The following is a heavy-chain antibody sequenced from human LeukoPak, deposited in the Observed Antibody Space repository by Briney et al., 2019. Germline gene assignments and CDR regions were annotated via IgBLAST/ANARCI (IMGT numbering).Heavy chain of an antibody. V-gene: IGHV1-69*05. CDR2: IIPIFGTA. J-gene: IGHJ4*02. D-gene: IGHD3-10*01. CDR3: ARSGVGSGSYVDY. CDR1: GGTFRSYA. Sequence: WASVKVSCKASGGTFRSYAISWVRQAPGQGLEWMGGIIPIFGTANYAQKFKGRVTTTTDESTSTAYMELSSLRSEDTAVYYCARSGVGSGSYVDYWGQGTLVTVSP.